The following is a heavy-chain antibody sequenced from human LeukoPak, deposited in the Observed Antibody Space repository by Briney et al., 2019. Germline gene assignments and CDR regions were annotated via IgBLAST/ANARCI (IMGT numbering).Heavy chain of an antibody. CDR1: GYTFTSYD. Sequence: ASVKVSCKASGYTFTSYDINWVRQAPGQGLEWTGWMNPNSGNTGYAQKFQGRVTITRNTSISTAYMELSSLRSEDTAVYYCARVFYGGNHRGAFDIWGQGTMVTVSS. V-gene: IGHV1-8*03. J-gene: IGHJ3*02. CDR2: MNPNSGNT. D-gene: IGHD4-23*01. CDR3: ARVFYGGNHRGAFDI.